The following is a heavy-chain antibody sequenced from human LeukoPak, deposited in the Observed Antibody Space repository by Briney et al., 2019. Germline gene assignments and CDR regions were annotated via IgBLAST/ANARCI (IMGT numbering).Heavy chain of an antibody. CDR2: IYSGGST. J-gene: IGHJ4*02. Sequence: PGGSLRLSCAASGFTVSSNYMSWVRQAPGKGLEWVSVIYSGGSTYYADSVKGRLTIPRDNSKNTLYLEMNSLRAEDTAVYYCAACYDSSGYYDYWGQGTLVTVSS. V-gene: IGHV3-53*01. CDR1: GFTVSSNY. CDR3: AACYDSSGYYDY. D-gene: IGHD3-22*01.